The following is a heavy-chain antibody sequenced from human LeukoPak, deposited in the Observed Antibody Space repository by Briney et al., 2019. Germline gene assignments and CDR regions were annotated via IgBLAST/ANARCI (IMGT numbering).Heavy chain of an antibody. D-gene: IGHD6-13*01. Sequence: SETLSLTCAVYGGSFSGYYWSWIRQPPGKGLEWIGEINHSGSTNYNPSLTSRVTISVDTSKNQFSLKLSSVTAADTPVYYCARGGQYSSSWYSNYYYMDVWGKGTTVTVSS. J-gene: IGHJ6*03. CDR2: INHSGST. CDR3: ARGGQYSSSWYSNYYYMDV. CDR1: GGSFSGYY. V-gene: IGHV4-34*01.